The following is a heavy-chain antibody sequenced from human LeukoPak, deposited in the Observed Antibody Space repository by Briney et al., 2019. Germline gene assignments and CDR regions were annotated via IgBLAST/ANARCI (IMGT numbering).Heavy chain of an antibody. Sequence: ASVTVSCTASGYTFTSYYMHWVRQAPGQGLEWMGIINPSGGSTSYAQKFQGRVTMTRDTSTSTVYMELSSLRSEDTAVYYCARDRIAAAGRYYFDYGGQGTLVTVSS. CDR3: ARDRIAAAGRYYFDY. D-gene: IGHD6-13*01. CDR2: INPSGGST. V-gene: IGHV1-46*01. J-gene: IGHJ4*02. CDR1: GYTFTSYY.